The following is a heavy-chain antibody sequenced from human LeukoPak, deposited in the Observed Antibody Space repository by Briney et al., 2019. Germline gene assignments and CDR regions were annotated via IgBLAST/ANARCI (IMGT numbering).Heavy chain of an antibody. CDR3: ARGSLDFDY. V-gene: IGHV4-31*03. J-gene: IGHJ4*02. Sequence: PSETPSLTCTVSGGSISSGGYYWSWIRQHPGKGLEWIGYIFYTGSTHYNPSLKSRVTISVDTSKNQFSLKLSSVTAADTAVYYCARGSLDFDYWGQGTLVTVSS. CDR1: GGSISSGGYY. CDR2: IFYTGST.